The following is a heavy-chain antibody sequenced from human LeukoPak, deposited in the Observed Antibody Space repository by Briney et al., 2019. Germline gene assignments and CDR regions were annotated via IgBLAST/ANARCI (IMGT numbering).Heavy chain of an antibody. D-gene: IGHD7-27*01. CDR2: VNPNNSNT. V-gene: IGHV1-8*01. Sequence: ASVKVSCKTSGYPFRNYDINWVRQVTGQGLEWMGWVNPNNSNTGYAQKFQGRVIMTRNTSISTAYMELSSLTSEDTAVYYCARNWGEFDPWGQGTLVTVSS. CDR3: ARNWGEFDP. CDR1: GYPFRNYD. J-gene: IGHJ5*02.